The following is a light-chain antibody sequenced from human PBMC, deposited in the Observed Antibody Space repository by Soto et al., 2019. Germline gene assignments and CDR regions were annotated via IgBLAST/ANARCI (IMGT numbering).Light chain of an antibody. CDR1: QSVSSSF. CDR2: GAS. CDR3: QQYGSSLIT. V-gene: IGKV3-20*01. J-gene: IGKJ5*01. Sequence: IVMTQSPATLSVSPGERATLSCRASQSVSSSFVAWFQQKPGQAPRLLIYGASSRATGIPDRFSGSGSGTDFTLTISRLEPEDFAVYYCQQYGSSLITFGQGTRWRL.